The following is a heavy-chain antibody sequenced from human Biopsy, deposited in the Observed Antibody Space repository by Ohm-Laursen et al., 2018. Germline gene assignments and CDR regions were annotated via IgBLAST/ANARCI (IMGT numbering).Heavy chain of an antibody. Sequence: SETLSLTCSVSGGSISSDYWSWIRQTPGKGLEWIGYIYYSGSTNYNPSLKSRVTISVDTSKNQFSLGLNSVTAADTAVYYCAKERGDDWRLRSFHIWGQGTLVTVSS. D-gene: IGHD3-9*01. V-gene: IGHV4-59*01. J-gene: IGHJ3*02. CDR1: GGSISSDY. CDR3: AKERGDDWRLRSFHI. CDR2: IYYSGST.